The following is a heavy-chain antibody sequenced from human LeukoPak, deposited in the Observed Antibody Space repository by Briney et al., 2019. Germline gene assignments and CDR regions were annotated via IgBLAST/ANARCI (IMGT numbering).Heavy chain of an antibody. CDR2: IYYSGST. J-gene: IGHJ3*02. D-gene: IGHD3-9*01. V-gene: IGHV4-59*08. CDR1: GGSISNY. CDR3: ARADILTGRDAFDI. Sequence: SETLSLTCTVSGGSISNYWIWIRQPPGKGLEWIGYIYYSGSTNYNPSLKSRVTILVDTSKNQFSLKLSSVTAADTAVYYCARADILTGRDAFDIWGQGTMVTVSS.